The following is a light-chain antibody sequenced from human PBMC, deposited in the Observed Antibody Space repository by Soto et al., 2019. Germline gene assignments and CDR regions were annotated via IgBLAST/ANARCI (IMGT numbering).Light chain of an antibody. J-gene: IGKJ5*01. CDR3: QQYNNWPPIT. CDR1: QSVSRSY. CDR2: GAS. Sequence: EIVLTQYPGTLSLSPGERATLSCRASQSVSRSYLAWYQQKPGQAPRLLIYGASSRATGIPDRFSGSGSGTDFTLTISSLQSEDFAVYYCQQYNNWPPITFGQGTRLEIK. V-gene: IGKV3-20*01.